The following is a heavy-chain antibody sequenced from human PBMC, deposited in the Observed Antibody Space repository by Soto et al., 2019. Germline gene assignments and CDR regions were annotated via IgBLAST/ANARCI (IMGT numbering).Heavy chain of an antibody. Sequence: SGPTLVTPKQTLILTCAFSGFSLSRKGMSVSWIRQPPGKALEFLALIDWEEEKFYSPSLRTRLTVSKDTSKSQVVLTLTNVDPVDTATYYCTRSTNCNYEYYFDYWGQGTLVIVSS. CDR1: GFSLSRKGMS. CDR3: TRSTNCNYEYYFDY. V-gene: IGHV2-70*01. J-gene: IGHJ4*02. CDR2: IDWEEEK. D-gene: IGHD1-7*01.